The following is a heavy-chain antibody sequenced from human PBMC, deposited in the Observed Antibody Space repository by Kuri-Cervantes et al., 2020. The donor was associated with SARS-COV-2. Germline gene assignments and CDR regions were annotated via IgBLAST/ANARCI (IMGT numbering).Heavy chain of an antibody. Sequence: TLSLTCAVSGYSISSGYYWGWIRQPPGKGLEWIGSIYYSGSTNYNPSLKSRVTISVDTSKNQFSLKLSSVTAADTAVYYCARGDSLLDWGSDYYYYMDVWGKGTTVTVSS. CDR1: GYSISSGYY. CDR3: ARGDSLLDWGSDYYYYMDV. J-gene: IGHJ6*03. CDR2: IYYSGST. V-gene: IGHV4-38-2*01. D-gene: IGHD7-27*01.